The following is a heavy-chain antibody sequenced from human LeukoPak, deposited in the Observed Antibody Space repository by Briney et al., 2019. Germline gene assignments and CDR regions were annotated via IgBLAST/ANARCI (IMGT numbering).Heavy chain of an antibody. V-gene: IGHV3-30*02. CDR3: ARDSIPNYYYYYMDV. CDR2: IRYDGSNK. CDR1: GFTFSSYG. Sequence: GGSLRLSCAASGFTFSSYGMHWVRQAPGKGLEWVAFIRYDGSNKYYADSVKGRFTISRDNSKNTLYLQMNSLRAEDTAVYYCARDSIPNYYYYYMDVWGKGTTVTVSS. J-gene: IGHJ6*03. D-gene: IGHD4-11*01.